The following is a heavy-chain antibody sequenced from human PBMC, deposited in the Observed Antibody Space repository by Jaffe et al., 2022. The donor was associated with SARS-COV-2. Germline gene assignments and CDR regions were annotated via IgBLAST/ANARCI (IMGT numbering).Heavy chain of an antibody. CDR3: ARLRGSSWYSQPDY. J-gene: IGHJ4*02. V-gene: IGHV5-51*01. D-gene: IGHD6-13*01. CDR2: IYPGDSET. Sequence: EVQLVQSGAEVKKPGESLKISCEGSGYSFTNHWIGWVRQMPGKGLEWMGIIYPGDSETRYSPSFQGQVTISVDKSISTAYLQWSSLKASDTAMFYCARLRGSSWYSQPDYWGQGTLVTVSS. CDR1: GYSFTNHW.